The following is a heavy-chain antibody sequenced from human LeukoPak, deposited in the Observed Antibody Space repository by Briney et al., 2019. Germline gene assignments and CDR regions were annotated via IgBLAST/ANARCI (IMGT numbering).Heavy chain of an antibody. CDR2: IIPIFGTA. V-gene: IGHV1-69*05. CDR3: ARHHYDYAFDI. D-gene: IGHD3-22*01. J-gene: IGHJ3*02. Sequence: ASVKASCKASGGTFSSYAISWVRQAPGQGLEWMGGIIPIFGTANYAQKFQGRVTITTDESTSTAYMELSSLRSEDTAVYYCARHHYDYAFDIWGQGTMVTVSS. CDR1: GGTFSSYA.